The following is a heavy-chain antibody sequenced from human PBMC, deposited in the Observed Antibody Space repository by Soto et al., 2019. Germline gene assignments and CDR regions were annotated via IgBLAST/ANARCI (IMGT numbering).Heavy chain of an antibody. CDR3: AKGCEGIVVVVGATMYYFDY. CDR2: ISYDGSNK. CDR1: GFTFSSYG. J-gene: IGHJ4*02. V-gene: IGHV3-30*18. D-gene: IGHD2-15*01. Sequence: GGSLRLSCAASGFTFSSYGMHWVRQAPGKGLEWVAVISYDGSNKYYADSVKGGFTISRDNSKNTEYLQMNRLSAEDTVVYYCAKGCEGIVVVVGATMYYFDYWGQGTLVTVSS.